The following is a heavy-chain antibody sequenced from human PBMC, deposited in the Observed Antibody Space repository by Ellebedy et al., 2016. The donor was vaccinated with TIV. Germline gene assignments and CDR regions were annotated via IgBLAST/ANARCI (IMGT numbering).Heavy chain of an antibody. CDR1: GFTVSGDY. CDR2: ISHDGSTK. D-gene: IGHD3-10*01. Sequence: PGGSLRLSCAASGFTVSGDYMSWVRQAPGKGLEWVAVISHDGSTKYYADSVKGRFTISRDNSKNTLYLQMNSLTTEDTAVYYCARAVIGKEDFDYWGQGSLVSVSS. CDR3: ARAVIGKEDFDY. J-gene: IGHJ4*02. V-gene: IGHV3-30*03.